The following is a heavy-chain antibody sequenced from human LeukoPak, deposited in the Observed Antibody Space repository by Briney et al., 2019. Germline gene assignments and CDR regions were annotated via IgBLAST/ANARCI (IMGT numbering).Heavy chain of an antibody. Sequence: GGSLRLSCAASGFTFSSYWMSWVRQAPGKGLEWVANIKQGGSEKYYVDSVKGRFTISRDNAKNSLYLQMNSLRAEDTAVYYCAIVWLWFGERPLDYWGQGTLVTVSS. CDR1: GFTFSSYW. V-gene: IGHV3-7*01. J-gene: IGHJ4*02. CDR3: AIVWLWFGERPLDY. CDR2: IKQGGSEK. D-gene: IGHD3-10*01.